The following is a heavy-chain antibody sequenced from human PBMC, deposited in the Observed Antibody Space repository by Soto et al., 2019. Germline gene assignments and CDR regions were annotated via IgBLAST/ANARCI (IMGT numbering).Heavy chain of an antibody. V-gene: IGHV3-30-3*01. D-gene: IGHD6-13*01. CDR2: ISYDGSNK. CDR3: ARDSGIAAASGFDY. J-gene: IGHJ4*02. CDR1: GFTFSSYA. Sequence: GGSLRLSCAASGFTFSSYAMHWVRQAPGKGLEWVAVISYDGSNKYYADSVKGRFTISRDNSKNTLYLQMNSLRAEDTAVYYCARDSGIAAASGFDYWGQGTLVTVSS.